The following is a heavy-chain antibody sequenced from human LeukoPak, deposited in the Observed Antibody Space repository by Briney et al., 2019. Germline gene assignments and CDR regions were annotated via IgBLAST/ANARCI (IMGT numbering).Heavy chain of an antibody. D-gene: IGHD2-2*01. Sequence: SPSETLSLTCTVSGGSISSSSYYWGWIRQPPGKGLEWIGSIYYSGSTYYNPSLKSRVTISVDTSKNQFSLKLSSVTAADTAVYYCATVPAASTYYYYYMDVWGKGTTVTVSS. J-gene: IGHJ6*03. CDR2: IYYSGST. CDR1: GGSISSSSYY. V-gene: IGHV4-39*07. CDR3: ATVPAASTYYYYYMDV.